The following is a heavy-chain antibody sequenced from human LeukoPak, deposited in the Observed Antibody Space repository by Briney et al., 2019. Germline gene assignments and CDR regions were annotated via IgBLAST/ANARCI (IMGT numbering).Heavy chain of an antibody. CDR3: ARATLDTWIQLWTLIDY. D-gene: IGHD5-18*01. CDR2: IIPIFGTA. V-gene: IGHV1-69*06. Sequence: ASVKVSCKASGGTFSSYAISWVRQAPGQGLEWMGGIIPIFGTANYAQKFQGRVTITADKSTSTAYMELRSLRSDDTAVYYCARATLDTWIQLWTLIDYWGQGTLVTVSS. J-gene: IGHJ4*02. CDR1: GGTFSSYA.